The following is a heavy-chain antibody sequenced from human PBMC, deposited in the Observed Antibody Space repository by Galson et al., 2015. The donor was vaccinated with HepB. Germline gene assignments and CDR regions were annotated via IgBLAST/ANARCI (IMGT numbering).Heavy chain of an antibody. CDR1: GYTSTSYG. CDR3: AIEYYDILTGYPCHFDY. J-gene: IGHJ4*02. V-gene: IGHV1-2*02. Sequence: SVKVSCKASGYTSTSYGISWVRQAPGQGLEWMGWINPNSGGTNYAQKFQGRVTMTRDTSISTAYMELSRLRSDDTAVYYCAIEYYDILTGYPCHFDYWGQGTLVTVSS. D-gene: IGHD3-9*01. CDR2: INPNSGGT.